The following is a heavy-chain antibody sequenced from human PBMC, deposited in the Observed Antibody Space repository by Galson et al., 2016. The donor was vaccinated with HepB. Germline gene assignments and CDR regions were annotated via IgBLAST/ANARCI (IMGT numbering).Heavy chain of an antibody. V-gene: IGHV1-18*01. Sequence: SVKVSCKAVDYMFSTYGISWVRQAPGQGLEWMGWISTHNGNTNYVQKFQGRVTMTADTSTTTAYMELRNLRSDDTAVYYCARVDDSAGYKTYYFDYWGQGTLVTVSS. J-gene: IGHJ4*02. CDR1: DYMFSTYG. CDR2: ISTHNGNT. CDR3: ARVDDSAGYKTYYFDY. D-gene: IGHD3-22*01.